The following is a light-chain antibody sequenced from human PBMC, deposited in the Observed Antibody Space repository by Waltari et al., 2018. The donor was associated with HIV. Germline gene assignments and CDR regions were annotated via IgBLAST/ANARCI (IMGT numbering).Light chain of an antibody. CDR2: SST. CDR1: TAPGILGHY. Sequence: QAVVTQEPSVPVSPGGTLTLNCTSATAPGILGHYANWFQQRPGQKPRRLIYSSTRRHSLTPERFSAYLVDDRAALILSTVWPEDEAVYYCMLFFRSSYLFGGGTKVTVL. V-gene: IGLV7-43*01. J-gene: IGLJ2*01. CDR3: MLFFRSSYL.